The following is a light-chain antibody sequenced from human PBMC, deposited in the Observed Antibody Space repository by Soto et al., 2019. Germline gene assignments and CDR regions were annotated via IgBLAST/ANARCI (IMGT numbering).Light chain of an antibody. J-gene: IGKJ1*01. CDR3: QQYHSTPGT. CDR1: QSLLYSSNNKNY. V-gene: IGKV4-1*01. CDR2: WAS. Sequence: DIVMTQSPDSLAVSLGERATINCKSSQSLLYSSNNKNYLAWYQQEPGQPPKLLIYWASTRESGVPDRFSGAGSGIEFTLTISSLQAEDVAVYYCQQYHSTPGTFGQGTKVEIK.